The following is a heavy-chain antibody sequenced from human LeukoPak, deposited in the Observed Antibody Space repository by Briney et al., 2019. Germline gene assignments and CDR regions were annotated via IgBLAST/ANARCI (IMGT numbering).Heavy chain of an antibody. CDR2: ISYDGSNK. J-gene: IGHJ4*02. CDR1: GFTFSSYA. CDR3: ARVDRSIAAAGKGYFDY. Sequence: GRSLRLSCAASGFTFSSYAMHWVRQAPGKGLEWVAVISYDGSNKYYADSVKGRFTISRDNSKNTLYLQMNSLRAEDTAVYYCARVDRSIAAAGKGYFDYRGQGTLVTVSS. D-gene: IGHD6-13*01. V-gene: IGHV3-30-3*01.